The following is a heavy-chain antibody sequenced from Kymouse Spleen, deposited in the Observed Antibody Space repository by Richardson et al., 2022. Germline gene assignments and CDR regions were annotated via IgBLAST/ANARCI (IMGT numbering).Heavy chain of an antibody. J-gene: IGHJ4*02. V-gene: IGHV3-21*03. CDR2: ISSSSSYI. D-gene: IGHD5-18,IGHD5-18*01. CDR3: ARDRIQLWSFFDY. CDR1: GFTFSSYS. Sequence: EVQLVESGGGLVKPGGSLRLSCAASGFTFSSYSMNWVRQAPGKGLEWVSSISSSSSYIYYADSVKGRFTISRDNAKNSLYLQMNSLRAEDTAVYYCARDRIQLWSFFDYWGQGTLVTVSS.